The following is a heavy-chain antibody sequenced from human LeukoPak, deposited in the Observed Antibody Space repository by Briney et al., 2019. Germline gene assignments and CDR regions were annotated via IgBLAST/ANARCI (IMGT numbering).Heavy chain of an antibody. D-gene: IGHD4-11*01. CDR1: GGSISSGGYS. CDR3: ARVDHSNYSDV. V-gene: IGHV4-30-4*07. J-gene: IGHJ6*03. CDR2: IYYSGST. Sequence: SETLSLTCAVSGGSISSGGYSWSWIRQPPGKGLEWIGYIYYSGSTYYNPSLKSRVTISVDTSKNQFSLKPSSVTAADTAVYYCARVDHSNYSDVWGKGTTVTVSS.